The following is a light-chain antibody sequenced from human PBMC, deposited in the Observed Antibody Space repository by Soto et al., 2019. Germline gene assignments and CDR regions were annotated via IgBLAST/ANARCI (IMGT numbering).Light chain of an antibody. V-gene: IGLV2-8*01. J-gene: IGLJ2*01. Sequence: QSALTQPPSASGSPGQSVTISCTGTSSDVGGHNFVSWYQQHPGKAPKFLIYEVTKRPSGVPDRFSGSKSGITASLTVSGLQADDEAYYYCSAYAGNNNPVIFDGGTKVTVL. CDR2: EVT. CDR3: SAYAGNNNPVI. CDR1: SSDVGGHNF.